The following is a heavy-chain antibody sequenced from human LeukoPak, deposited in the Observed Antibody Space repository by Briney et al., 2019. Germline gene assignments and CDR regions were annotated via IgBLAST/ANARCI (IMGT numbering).Heavy chain of an antibody. Sequence: GGSLRLSCAASGFTVSSSYMSWVRQAPGKGLEWVSIISSAGTTYYADSVKGRFTISRHNSKNTLYLEINSLRPDDTAVYYCARASSGPYYFDFWGQGTLVTVSS. J-gene: IGHJ4*02. D-gene: IGHD7-27*01. CDR2: ISSAGTT. CDR3: ARASSGPYYFDF. CDR1: GFTVSSSY. V-gene: IGHV3-53*04.